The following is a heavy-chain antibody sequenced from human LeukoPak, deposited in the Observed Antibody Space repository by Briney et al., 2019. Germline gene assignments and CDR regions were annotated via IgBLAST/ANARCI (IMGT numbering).Heavy chain of an antibody. J-gene: IGHJ6*02. CDR1: GYTFTSYY. V-gene: IGHV1-46*01. D-gene: IGHD1-1*01. CDR3: ARPLLYNWNGLHYYYGMDV. Sequence: GASVKVSCKASGYTFTSYYMHWVRQAPGQGLEWMGIINPSGGSTSYAQKFQGRVTMTRDTSTSTVYMELSSLRSEDTAVYYCARPLLYNWNGLHYYYGMDVWGQGTTVTVSS. CDR2: INPSGGST.